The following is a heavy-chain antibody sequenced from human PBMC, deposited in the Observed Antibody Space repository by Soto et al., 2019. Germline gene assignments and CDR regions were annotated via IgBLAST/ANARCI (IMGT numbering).Heavy chain of an antibody. CDR3: ARGGPGFGELRWSDP. J-gene: IGHJ5*02. V-gene: IGHV4-31*03. CDR1: GGSISSGAYY. D-gene: IGHD3-10*01. Sequence: SETLSLTCTVSGGSISSGAYYWTWIRQHPGKGLEWIGYIYYIGSPYYTPSLKSRVTISIDTSKNQFPLKLTSVTAPATAVYYCARGGPGFGELRWSDPGGQGTLVTVSS. CDR2: IYYIGSP.